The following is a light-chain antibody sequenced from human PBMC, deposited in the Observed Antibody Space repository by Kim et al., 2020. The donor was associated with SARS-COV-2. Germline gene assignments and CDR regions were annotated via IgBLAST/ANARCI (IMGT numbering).Light chain of an antibody. J-gene: IGLJ1*01. CDR1: RLRDYY. CDR2: GKN. CDR3: YSRDSSGSI. V-gene: IGLV3-19*01. Sequence: SSELTKEPAVSVALGQTVRITCQGDRLRDYYASWYQQKPGQAPVLVIHGKNNRPSGIPDRFSVSSSGTSASLTITGAQAEDEADYYCYSRDSSGSIFGTGTKVTVL.